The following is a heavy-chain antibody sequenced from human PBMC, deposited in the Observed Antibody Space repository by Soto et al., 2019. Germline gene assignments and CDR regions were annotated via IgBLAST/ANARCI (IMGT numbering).Heavy chain of an antibody. Sequence: QVQLVESGGGVAQPGRSLRLTCAASGFIFSGSGMHWVRQAPGKGLEWVALISYDGSRTYYADSVRDRFTISRDNGQNTLYLQMNSLRAEDTAVYFCARWVGGSMYDNSGKCDSWGQGTLVIVSS. CDR1: GFIFSGSG. V-gene: IGHV3-30*03. D-gene: IGHD3-22*01. CDR2: ISYDGSRT. J-gene: IGHJ5*01. CDR3: ARWVGGSMYDNSGKCDS.